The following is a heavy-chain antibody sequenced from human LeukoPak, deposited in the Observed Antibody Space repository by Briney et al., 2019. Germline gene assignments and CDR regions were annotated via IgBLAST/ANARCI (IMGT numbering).Heavy chain of an antibody. CDR3: AGWDYYDSSGYYFS. D-gene: IGHD3-22*01. V-gene: IGHV4-39*01. CDR1: GGSISSSSYY. Sequence: PSETLSLTCTVSGGSISSSSYYWGWIRQPPGKGLEWIGSIYYSGSTYYNPSLKSRVTISVDTSKNQFSLKLSSVTAADTAVYYCAGWDYYDSSGYYFSGGQGTLVTVSP. J-gene: IGHJ4*02. CDR2: IYYSGST.